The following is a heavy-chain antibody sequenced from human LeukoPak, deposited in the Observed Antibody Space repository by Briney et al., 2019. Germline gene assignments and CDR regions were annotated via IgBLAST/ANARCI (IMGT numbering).Heavy chain of an antibody. D-gene: IGHD2-21*01. CDR1: GFTFSSYG. V-gene: IGHV3-23*05. Sequence: GGSLRLSCAASGFTFSSYGMSWVRQAPGKGLEWVSAIETGGASTYYADSVKGRFTISRDNSENTLYLQMNSLRAEDTAVYYCAAISSYYYMDVWGKGTTVTISS. J-gene: IGHJ6*03. CDR2: IETGGAST. CDR3: AAISSYYYMDV.